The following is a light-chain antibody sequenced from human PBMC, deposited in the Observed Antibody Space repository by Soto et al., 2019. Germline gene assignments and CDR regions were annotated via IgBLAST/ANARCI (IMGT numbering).Light chain of an antibody. CDR2: GAS. J-gene: IGKJ4*02. CDR1: QGVSSEK. V-gene: IGKV3-20*01. CDR3: QQYGSSILT. Sequence: EIVLTQSSGTLSLSPGERASLSCRASQGVSSEKLAWYQQTPGQAPRLLIFGASGRATGIPERFSGRGSGTDFSLTISRLEPEDSAVYYCQQYGSSILTSGGGTKVNIK.